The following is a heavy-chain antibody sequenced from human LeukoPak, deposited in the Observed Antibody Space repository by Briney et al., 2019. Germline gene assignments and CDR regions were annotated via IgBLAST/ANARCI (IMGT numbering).Heavy chain of an antibody. D-gene: IGHD6-25*01. CDR1: GFTFSSYA. J-gene: IGHJ4*02. V-gene: IGHV3-30*03. CDR2: IASDGRDK. Sequence: GRSLRLSCAASGFTFSSYAIHWVRQAPGKGLEWVAVIASDGRDKHHAEAVKGRFTISRDNTKSTLYLQTNSLSAEDTAVYYCARDLRRIAAYYFDFWGQGTLVTVSS. CDR3: ARDLRRIAAYYFDF.